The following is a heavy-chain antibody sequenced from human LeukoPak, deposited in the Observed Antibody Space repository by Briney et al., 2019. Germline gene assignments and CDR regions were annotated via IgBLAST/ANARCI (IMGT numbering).Heavy chain of an antibody. V-gene: IGHV4-31*03. J-gene: IGHJ4*02. Sequence: PSETLSLTCTVSGGSISSGGYYWSWIRQHPGKGLEWIGYIYYSGSTYYNPSLKSRVTISVDTSKNQFSLKLSSVTAADTAVYYCAREDSGTYFDYWGQGTLVTVSS. CDR2: IYYSGST. D-gene: IGHD5-12*01. CDR1: GGSISSGGYY. CDR3: AREDSGTYFDY.